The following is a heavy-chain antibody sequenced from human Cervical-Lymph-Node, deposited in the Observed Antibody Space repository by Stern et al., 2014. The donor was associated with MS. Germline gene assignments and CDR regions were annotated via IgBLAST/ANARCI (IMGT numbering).Heavy chain of an antibody. CDR2: IYSDDDK. D-gene: IGHD3-10*01. J-gene: IGHJ4*02. CDR1: GFSIGPSGVG. V-gene: IGHV2-5*02. CDR3: VHPAYYSGYFDY. Sequence: QVTLKESGPTLVKATQTLTLTCTFSGFSIGPSGVGVGWIRQPPGKALEWLSLIYSDDDKRYSPSLKSRLTITEGTSKNQVVLTMTNMAPVDTATYYCVHPAYYSGYFDYWGQGALVTVSS.